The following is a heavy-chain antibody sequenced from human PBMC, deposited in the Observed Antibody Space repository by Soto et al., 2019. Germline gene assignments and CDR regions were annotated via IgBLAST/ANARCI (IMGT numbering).Heavy chain of an antibody. CDR3: ARRPPDSNYVDY. Sequence: QITLKESGPTLVKPTQTLTLTCTFSGFSLTTSGVGVGWIRQPPGKALEWLALIYWNDDKRYSPSLRTRLAIAKDTSKNQVVRTMTNMNPVDTATYFCARRPPDSNYVDYWGQGALVTVSS. CDR1: GFSLTTSGVG. J-gene: IGHJ4*02. V-gene: IGHV2-5*01. D-gene: IGHD4-4*01. CDR2: IYWNDDK.